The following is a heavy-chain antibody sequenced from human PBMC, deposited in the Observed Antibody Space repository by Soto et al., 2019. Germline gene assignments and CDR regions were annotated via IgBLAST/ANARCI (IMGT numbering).Heavy chain of an antibody. D-gene: IGHD3-3*01. CDR1: GYAFSAYY. V-gene: IGHV1-2*02. CDR3: ARRHGARSNVFRSAFPLDF. Sequence: QVQLVQSGAEVKRPGASVKVSCPASGYAFSAYYIHWVRQAPGQGLEWMGWVNPHTGDSKYTEIFKGRVTLTSDMSTNTSYMDLTSLTSADTAVYYCARRHGARSNVFRSAFPLDFWGQGTLVAVSS. CDR2: VNPHTGDS. J-gene: IGHJ4*01.